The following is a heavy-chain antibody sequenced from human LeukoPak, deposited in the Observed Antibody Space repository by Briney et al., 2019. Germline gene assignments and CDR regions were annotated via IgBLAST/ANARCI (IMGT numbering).Heavy chain of an antibody. CDR2: ISGSGGST. CDR1: GFTFSSYA. V-gene: IGHV3-23*01. CDR3: AEVGHCSSTSCPKDFDY. Sequence: SGGSLRLSCAASGFTFSSYAMSWVRQAPGKGLEWVSAISGSGGSTYYADSVKGRFTISRDNSKNTLYLQMNSLRAEDTAVYYCAEVGHCSSTSCPKDFDYWGQGTLVTVSS. J-gene: IGHJ4*02. D-gene: IGHD2-2*01.